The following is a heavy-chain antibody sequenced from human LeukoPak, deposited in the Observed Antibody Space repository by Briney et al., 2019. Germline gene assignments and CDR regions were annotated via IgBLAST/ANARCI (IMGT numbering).Heavy chain of an antibody. CDR1: GGSISSGDYY. V-gene: IGHV4-30-4*01. CDR3: ARRRNTVTNPPFDP. CDR2: IYYSGST. D-gene: IGHD4-11*01. J-gene: IGHJ5*02. Sequence: SETLSLTCTVSGGSISSGDYYWSWIRQPPGKGLEWIGYIYYSGSTYYNPSLKSRVTISVDKSKSQFSLKLSSVTAADPAVYYCARRRNTVTNPPFDPWGQGTLVTVSS.